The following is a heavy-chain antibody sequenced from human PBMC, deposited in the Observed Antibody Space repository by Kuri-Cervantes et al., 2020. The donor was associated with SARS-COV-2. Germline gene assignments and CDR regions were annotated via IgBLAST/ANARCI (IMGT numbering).Heavy chain of an antibody. CDR2: ISSSSYI. J-gene: IGHJ6*03. Sequence: GGSLRLSCAASGFTFSNAWMNWVRQAPGKGLEWVSSISSSSYINYADSVKGRFTIYRDNAENSLHLQMNSLRAEDKAVYYCARSVGGIFGVVPYYYLYVWGKGTTVTVSS. CDR1: GFTFSNAW. CDR3: ARSVGGIFGVVPYYYLYV. V-gene: IGHV3-69-1*01. D-gene: IGHD3-3*01.